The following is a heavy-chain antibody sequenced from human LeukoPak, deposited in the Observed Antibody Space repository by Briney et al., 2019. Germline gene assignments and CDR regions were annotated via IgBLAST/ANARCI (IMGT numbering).Heavy chain of an antibody. Sequence: SETLSLTCAVYGGSFSGYYWSWIRQPPGKGLEWIGEINHSGSTNYNPSLKSRVTISVDTSKSQFSLKLSSVTAADTAVYYCATGSGWFHYWGQGTLVTVSS. J-gene: IGHJ4*02. CDR1: GGSFSGYY. CDR3: ATGSGWFHY. CDR2: INHSGST. D-gene: IGHD6-19*01. V-gene: IGHV4-34*01.